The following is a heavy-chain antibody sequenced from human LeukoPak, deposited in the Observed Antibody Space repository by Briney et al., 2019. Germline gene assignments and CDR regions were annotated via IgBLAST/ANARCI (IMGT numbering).Heavy chain of an antibody. Sequence: SETLSLTCTVSGGSISSYYWSWIRQPPGKGLEWIGYIYYSGSTDYNPSLKSRVTISVDTSKNQFSLKLSSVTAADTAVYYCARFNSKVLLWFGELSYFDYWGQGTLVTVSS. J-gene: IGHJ4*02. CDR3: ARFNSKVLLWFGELSYFDY. CDR2: IYYSGST. CDR1: GGSISSYY. V-gene: IGHV4-59*12. D-gene: IGHD3-10*01.